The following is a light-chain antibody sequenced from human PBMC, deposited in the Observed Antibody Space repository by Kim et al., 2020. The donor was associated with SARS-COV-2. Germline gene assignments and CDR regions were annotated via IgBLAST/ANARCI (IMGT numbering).Light chain of an antibody. J-gene: IGKJ2*01. V-gene: IGKV1-5*03. CDR2: EAS. CDR3: QQYDNYPYT. CDR1: QTISTW. Sequence: DIQMTQSPSTLSASVGYRVTITCRASQTISTWLAWYQQKAGKAPKLLIYEASSSESGVPSRFSGSGSGTEFTLTISSLQPDDFATYNCQQYDNYPYTFGQGTKLEI.